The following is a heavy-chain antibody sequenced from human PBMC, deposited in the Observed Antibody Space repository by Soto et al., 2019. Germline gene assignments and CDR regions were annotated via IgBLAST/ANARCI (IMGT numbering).Heavy chain of an antibody. V-gene: IGHV4-39*07. CDR2: IYYSGNT. CDR1: GGSISSSSYY. Sequence: PSETLSLTCTVSGGSISSSSYYWGWIRQPPGKGPEWIGSIYYSGNTYYNPSLKSRVTISVDTSKNQFSLKLSSVTAADTAVYYCARGNYFDYWGQGTLVTVSS. CDR3: ARGNYFDY. J-gene: IGHJ4*02.